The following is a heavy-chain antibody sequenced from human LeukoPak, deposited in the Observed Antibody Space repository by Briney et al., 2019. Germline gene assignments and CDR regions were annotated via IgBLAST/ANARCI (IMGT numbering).Heavy chain of an antibody. V-gene: IGHV4-61*02. Sequence: SETLSLTCSVSGASISSGLYYWNWIRQPAGKGLEWIGRIFESGKTNYNPSLKSRVTISVDTSKNQFSLKLRSVTAIDTAVYYCASSSWLRDANFDNWGQGTLVTVSS. CDR2: IFESGKT. J-gene: IGHJ4*02. D-gene: IGHD2-15*01. CDR3: ASSSWLRDANFDN. CDR1: GASISSGLYY.